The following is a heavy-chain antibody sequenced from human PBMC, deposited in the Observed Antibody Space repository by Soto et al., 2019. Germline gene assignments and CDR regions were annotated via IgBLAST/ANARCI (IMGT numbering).Heavy chain of an antibody. D-gene: IGHD1-1*01. Sequence: QVQPQESGPGLVKPSDTLSLTCRVSGAYISDFSWSWIRQPAGKGLERIGRITINGNTQKNPSFKRRVTMSIDTPRHHFSLTLQSATAADTALDDGARETGDNWTYEAHWGPGTLGTVS. CDR3: ARETGDNWTYEAH. J-gene: IGHJ1*01. CDR1: GAYISDFS. V-gene: IGHV4-4*07. CDR2: ITINGNT.